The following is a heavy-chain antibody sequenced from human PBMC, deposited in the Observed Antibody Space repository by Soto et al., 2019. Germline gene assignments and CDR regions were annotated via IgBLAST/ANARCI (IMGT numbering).Heavy chain of an antibody. CDR2: INADYGNT. Sequence: QAQLVQSGAEVKKPGASVKVSCKASGYTFYSHSISWVRQAPGQGLEWMGRINADYGNTQYAQKFRGRVTITTDTSTTTVYMELTNLRSDDTAVYYCARYIQGDYYYGMDVWGQGTTVTVSS. V-gene: IGHV1-18*01. CDR1: GYTFYSHS. CDR3: ARYIQGDYYYGMDV. D-gene: IGHD5-18*01. J-gene: IGHJ6*02.